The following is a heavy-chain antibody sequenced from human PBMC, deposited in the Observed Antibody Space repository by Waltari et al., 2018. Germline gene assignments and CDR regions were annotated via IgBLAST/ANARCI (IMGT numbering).Heavy chain of an antibody. CDR3: ASNRLIAPGVFDS. CDR1: GDSLSRGRYS. CDR2: IYMSGST. Sequence: QVQLQESGPGLVKQSQTLSLTCTVFGDSLSRGRYSWSWMRQPAGKGLEWLGRIYMSGSTNYNPSLRGRVTLSEDTSKNQFSLRLTSVTAADTAVYYCASNRLIAPGVFDSWGQGTLVTVSS. D-gene: IGHD2-8*01. V-gene: IGHV4-61*02. J-gene: IGHJ4*02.